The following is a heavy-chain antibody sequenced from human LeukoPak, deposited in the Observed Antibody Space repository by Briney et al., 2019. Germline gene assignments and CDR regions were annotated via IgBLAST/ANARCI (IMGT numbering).Heavy chain of an antibody. CDR3: ARDLYYYDSSGYFYWFDP. CDR1: GFSFSSYS. D-gene: IGHD3-22*01. CDR2: ISGISSFI. V-gene: IGHV3-21*01. J-gene: IGHJ5*02. Sequence: PGGSLRLSCAASGFSFSSYSMNWVRQAPGKGLEWVSFISGISSFINYADSVKGRFTISRDNAKNSLYLQMNSLRAEDTAVYYCARDLYYYDSSGYFYWFDPWGQGTQVTVSP.